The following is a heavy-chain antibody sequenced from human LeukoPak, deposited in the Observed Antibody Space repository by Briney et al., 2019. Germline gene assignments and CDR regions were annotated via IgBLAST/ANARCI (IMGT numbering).Heavy chain of an antibody. CDR3: ASGRGLPLEDY. CDR2: IKQDGSEK. V-gene: IGHV3-7*01. Sequence: GGSLRLSCAASGFTFSSYWMSWVRQAPGKGLEWVANIKQDGSEKYYVDSVKGRFTISRDNAKNSLYLQMNSLRAEDTAVYYCASGRGLPLEDYWGQGTLVTVSS. D-gene: IGHD1-26*01. CDR1: GFTFSSYW. J-gene: IGHJ4*02.